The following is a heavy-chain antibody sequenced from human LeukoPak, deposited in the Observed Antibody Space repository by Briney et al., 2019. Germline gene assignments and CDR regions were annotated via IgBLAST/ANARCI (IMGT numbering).Heavy chain of an antibody. Sequence: ASVTVSCKASGYTYTSYRINWLRPPPAQGLDWVGWGIAYKGNTKYAQKLQGRVTMTSATSTSTAYMELRSLRSDDTAVYYCGRDIGFGVLWLAFVICGEGKMGSVSS. CDR3: GRDIGFGVLWLAFVI. V-gene: IGHV1-18*01. CDR2: GIAYKGNT. J-gene: IGHJ3*02. CDR1: GYTYTSYR. D-gene: IGHD3-10*01.